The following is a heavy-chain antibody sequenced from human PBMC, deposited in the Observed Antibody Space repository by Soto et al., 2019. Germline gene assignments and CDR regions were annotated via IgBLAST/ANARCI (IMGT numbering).Heavy chain of an antibody. J-gene: IGHJ4*02. V-gene: IGHV3-30-3*01. CDR2: ISYDGSNK. D-gene: IGHD3-22*01. CDR3: ARRGSGYVSNDY. Sequence: TGGSLRLCCAASEFTFSSYAMHWVRQAPGKGLEWVAVISYDGSNKYYADSVKGRFTISRDNSKNTLYLQMNSLRAEDTAVYYCARRGSGYVSNDYWGQGTMVTVSS. CDR1: EFTFSSYA.